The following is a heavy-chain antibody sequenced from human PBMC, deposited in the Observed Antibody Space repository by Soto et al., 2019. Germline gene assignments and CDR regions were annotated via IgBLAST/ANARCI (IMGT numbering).Heavy chain of an antibody. CDR1: GYTFTGYY. CDR3: ARDNSTYYYYYGMDV. V-gene: IGHV1-2*04. Sequence: GASVKVSCKASGYTFTGYYMHWVRQAPGQGLEWMGWINPNSGGTNYAQKFQGWVTMTRDTSISTAYMELSRLRSDDTAVYYCARDNSTYYYYYGMDVWGQGTTVTVSS. CDR2: INPNSGGT. J-gene: IGHJ6*02. D-gene: IGHD6-13*01.